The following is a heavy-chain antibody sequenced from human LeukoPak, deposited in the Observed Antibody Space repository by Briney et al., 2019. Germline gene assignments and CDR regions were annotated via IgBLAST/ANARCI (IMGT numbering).Heavy chain of an antibody. CDR2: LNPNSGGT. CDR3: ARVFYGSGSYLDY. J-gene: IGHJ4*02. V-gene: IGHV1-2*02. Sequence: ASVKVSCKASGYTFTGYYMHWCRQAPGQGLKWMGWLNPNSGGTNYAQKFQGRVTMTRDTSISTAYMELSRLRSDDTAVYYCARVFYGSGSYLDYWGQGTLVTVSS. CDR1: GYTFTGYY. D-gene: IGHD3-10*01.